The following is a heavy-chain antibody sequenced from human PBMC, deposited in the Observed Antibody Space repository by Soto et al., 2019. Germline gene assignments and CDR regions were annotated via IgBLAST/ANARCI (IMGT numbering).Heavy chain of an antibody. CDR2: IIPIFGTA. Sequence: GASVKVSCKASGGTFSSYAISWVRQAPGQGLEWMGGIIPIFGTANYAQKFQGRVTITADESTSTAYMELSSLRSEDTAVYYCARDGTLYDSSAYYYLYWGQGTLVTVS. V-gene: IGHV1-69*13. CDR3: ARDGTLYDSSAYYYLY. J-gene: IGHJ4*02. D-gene: IGHD3-22*01. CDR1: GGTFSSYA.